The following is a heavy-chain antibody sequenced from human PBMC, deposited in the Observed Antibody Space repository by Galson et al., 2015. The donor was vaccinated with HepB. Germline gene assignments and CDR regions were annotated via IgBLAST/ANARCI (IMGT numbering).Heavy chain of an antibody. D-gene: IGHD3-22*01. CDR3: ARESLCDTSDSYSIDH. V-gene: IGHV4-31*03. J-gene: IGHJ4*02. CDR2: IYHSGRP. CDR1: RASISSGDYF. Sequence: TLSLTCTVSRASISSGDYFWSWIRQLPGKGLEWIGNIYHSGRPSYKPSLKSRVTISVDTSKNQFSLDLRSVTVADTAVYYCARESLCDTSDSYSIDHWGQGTLVTVSS.